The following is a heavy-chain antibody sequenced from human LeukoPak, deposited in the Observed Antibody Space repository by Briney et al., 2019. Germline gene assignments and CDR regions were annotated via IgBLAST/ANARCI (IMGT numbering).Heavy chain of an antibody. CDR1: GFTFSSYS. J-gene: IGHJ5*02. D-gene: IGHD6-6*01. CDR3: ARGYSSSSGSVWFDP. Sequence: GGSLRLSCAASGFTFSSYSMNWVRQAPGKGLEWVSYLSSSSSSIYYADSVKGRFTISRDNAKNSLFLQMNSLSDEDTAVYYCARGYSSSSGSVWFDPWGQGTLVTVSS. V-gene: IGHV3-48*02. CDR2: LSSSSSSI.